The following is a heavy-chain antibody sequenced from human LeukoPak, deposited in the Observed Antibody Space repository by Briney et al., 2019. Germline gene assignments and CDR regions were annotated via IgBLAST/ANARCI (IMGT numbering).Heavy chain of an antibody. CDR1: GGSVSSSGYS. CDR3: ALRRLTSAQIIEDNWFDP. Sequence: LSETLSLTCTVSGGSVSSSGYSWNWIRQPPGKTLEWIGYTYYSGRTNYNPALKSRVTISLDTSKNQFSLRLTSVTAADTAVYYCALRRLTSAQIIEDNWFDPWGQGTLVTVSS. J-gene: IGHJ5*02. V-gene: IGHV4-61*08. CDR2: TYYSGRT. D-gene: IGHD2/OR15-2a*01.